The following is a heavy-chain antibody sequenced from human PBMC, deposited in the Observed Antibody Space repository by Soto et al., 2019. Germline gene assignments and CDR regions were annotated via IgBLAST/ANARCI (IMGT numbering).Heavy chain of an antibody. D-gene: IGHD2-21*01. J-gene: IGHJ6*02. Sequence: GASVKVSCKASGYTFTSYGISWVRQAPGQGLEWMGWISGYNGNTGYAQKVQGRGTMTTDTSTSTAYMELRSLRSDDTAVYYCARTEDGEGSYDYYGREGWGQGTTGTGPS. CDR1: GYTFTSYG. V-gene: IGHV1-18*01. CDR2: ISGYNGNT. CDR3: ARTEDGEGSYDYYGREG.